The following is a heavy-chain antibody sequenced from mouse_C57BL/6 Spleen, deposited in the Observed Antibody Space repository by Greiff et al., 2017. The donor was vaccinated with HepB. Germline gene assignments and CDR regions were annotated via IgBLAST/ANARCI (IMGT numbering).Heavy chain of an antibody. J-gene: IGHJ4*01. CDR2: IWSGGST. CDR1: GFSLTSYG. D-gene: IGHD2-12*01. Sequence: VQLQQSGPGLVQPSQSLSIPCTVSGFSLTSYGVHWVRQSPGKGLEWLGVIWSGGSTDDNAAFITRLSISKDHSMSQDFFKMNSLHADDTAIYYCARNPYYSLRAMDDWGQGTSVTVSS. V-gene: IGHV2-2*01. CDR3: ARNPYYSLRAMDD.